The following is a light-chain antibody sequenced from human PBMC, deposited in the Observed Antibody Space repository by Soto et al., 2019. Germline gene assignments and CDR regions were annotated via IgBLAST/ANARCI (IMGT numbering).Light chain of an antibody. V-gene: IGKV3-15*01. CDR1: QNVANY. CDR2: GAS. J-gene: IGKJ1*01. CDR3: QQYNNWPRK. Sequence: IVLTHSPATLSLSPWERATLSCRASQNVANYLDWYQQKPGQAPRLLIYGASTRATGIPARFSGSGSGTEFTLTISSLQPEDFAVYYCQQYNNWPRKFGQGTKVDIK.